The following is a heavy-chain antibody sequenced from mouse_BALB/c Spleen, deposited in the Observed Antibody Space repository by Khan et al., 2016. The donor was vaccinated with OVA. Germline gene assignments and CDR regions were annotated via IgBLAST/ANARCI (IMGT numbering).Heavy chain of an antibody. V-gene: IGHV9-3-1*01. CDR1: GYTFTNYG. J-gene: IGHJ1*01. Sequence: QIQLVQSGPELKKPGETVKISCKASGYTFTNYGMNWVKQAPGKGLKWMGWINTYTGEPTYADDFKGRFAFSLETSANTAYLQIHNLKNEDTATYFCARSASYWFFDVWGAGTTVTVSS. CDR3: ARSASYWFFDV. D-gene: IGHD6-1*01. CDR2: INTYTGEP.